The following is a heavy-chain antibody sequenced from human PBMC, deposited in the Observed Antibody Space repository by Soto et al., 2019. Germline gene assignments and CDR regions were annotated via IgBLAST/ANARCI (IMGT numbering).Heavy chain of an antibody. Sequence: QVQLVQSGAEVKKPGASVKVSCKASGYTFTGYYMHWVRQAPGQGLEWMGWINPNSGGTNYAQKFQGWVTMTRDTSISTAYMELSRLRSDDTAVYYCARGDCSSTSCPLNYYYYYGMDVWDQGTTVTVSS. CDR3: ARGDCSSTSCPLNYYYYYGMDV. CDR2: INPNSGGT. J-gene: IGHJ6*02. V-gene: IGHV1-2*04. CDR1: GYTFTGYY. D-gene: IGHD2-2*01.